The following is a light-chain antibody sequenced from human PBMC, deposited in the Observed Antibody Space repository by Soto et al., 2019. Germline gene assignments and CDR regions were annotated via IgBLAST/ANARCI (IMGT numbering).Light chain of an antibody. J-gene: IGLJ1*01. CDR1: SSDVGGYNF. CDR3: CSYTNSLFV. CDR2: DVT. V-gene: IGLV2-11*01. Sequence: QSALTQPRSVSGSHGQSVTFSCTGTSSDVGGYNFVSWYQQHPGKAPKLIIYDVTERPSGVPDRFSGSKSGNTASLTISGLQAEDEADYYCCSYTNSLFVFGTGTKVTV.